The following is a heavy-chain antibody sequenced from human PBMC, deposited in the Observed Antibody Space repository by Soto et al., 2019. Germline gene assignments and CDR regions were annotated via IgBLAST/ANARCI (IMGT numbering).Heavy chain of an antibody. J-gene: IGHJ4*02. CDR2: ISNEGDYQ. CDR1: GFTFSSYG. Sequence: PGGSLRLSCAAPGFTFSSYGMQWVRQAPGKGLEWMAVISNEGDYQYYADSVKSRITINPDTSKNQFSLQLNSVTPEDTAVYYCARVLTTVTTYYFDYWGQGTLVTVSS. CDR3: ARVLTTVTTYYFDY. V-gene: IGHV3-30*03. D-gene: IGHD4-17*01.